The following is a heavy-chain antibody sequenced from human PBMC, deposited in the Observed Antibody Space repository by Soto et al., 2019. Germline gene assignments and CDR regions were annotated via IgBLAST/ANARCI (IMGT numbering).Heavy chain of an antibody. D-gene: IGHD3-22*01. CDR1: GFSLSTSGVG. CDR3: AHGKYYDSSVYYYSFDY. CDR2: SYWDDDK. J-gene: IGHJ4*02. Sequence: QITLKESGPTLVKPTQTLTLTCTFSGFSLSTSGVGVGWIRQPPGKALEWLALSYWDDDKRYSPSLKSRLTSTKDTSKNQVVLTMTNMDPVDTATYYCAHGKYYDSSVYYYSFDYWGQGTLVTVSS. V-gene: IGHV2-5*02.